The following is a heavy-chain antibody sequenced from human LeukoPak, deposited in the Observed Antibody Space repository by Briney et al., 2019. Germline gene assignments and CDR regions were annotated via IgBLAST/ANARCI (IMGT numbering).Heavy chain of an antibody. J-gene: IGHJ5*02. Sequence: SETLSLTCTVSGGSNYWTWIRQAPGKGLEWIAYIHYSGSPHYNPSLRSRVTISIDTSKNQLSLKLNSVTAADTAVYYCARHSNWNGGVDWFDPWGQGTQVTVSS. CDR1: GGSNY. CDR2: IHYSGSP. CDR3: ARHSNWNGGVDWFDP. D-gene: IGHD1-20*01. V-gene: IGHV4-59*08.